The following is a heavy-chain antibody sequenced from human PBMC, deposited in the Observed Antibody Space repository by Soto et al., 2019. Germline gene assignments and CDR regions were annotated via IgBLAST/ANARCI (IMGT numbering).Heavy chain of an antibody. CDR2: ISYDGSNK. CDR3: ANDGDHGLPHYYYGMDV. D-gene: IGHD4-17*01. V-gene: IGHV3-30*18. CDR1: GFTFSSYG. Sequence: QVQLVESGGGVVQPGRSLRLSCAASGFTFSSYGMHWVRQAPGKGLEWVAVISYDGSNKYYADSVKGRFTISRDNSKNTLYLQMNSLRAEDTDVYYCANDGDHGLPHYYYGMDVWGQGTTVTVSS. J-gene: IGHJ6*02.